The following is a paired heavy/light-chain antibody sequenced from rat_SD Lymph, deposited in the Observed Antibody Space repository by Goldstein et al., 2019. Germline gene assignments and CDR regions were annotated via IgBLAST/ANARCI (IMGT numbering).Light chain of an antibody. CDR2: YTS. Sequence: DIQMTQSPPSLSASLGDKVTITCQASQNINKYIAWYQQKPGKAPGLLIGYTSRLVSGIPSRFSGSGSGRDYSFSISNVESEDIASYYCLQYDNSPRTFGGGTKLELK. J-gene: IGKJ1*01. CDR1: QNINKY. V-gene: IGKV19S1*01. CDR3: LQYDNSPRT.
Heavy chain of an antibody. CDR3: AREVAVATLFDY. D-gene: IGHD1-3*01. Sequence: EVQLVESGGGLVQPGRSLKLSCLASGFTFSNYGMNWIRQAPGKGLEWVASISSSSSYIYYADTVKGRFTISRDNAKNTLYLQMTSLRSEDTALYYCAREVAVATLFDYWGQGVMVTVSS. CDR2: ISSSSSYI. CDR1: GFTFSNYG. V-gene: IGHV5-34*01. J-gene: IGHJ2*01.